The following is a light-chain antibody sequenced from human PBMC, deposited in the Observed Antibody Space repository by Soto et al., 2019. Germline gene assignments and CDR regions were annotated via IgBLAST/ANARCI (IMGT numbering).Light chain of an antibody. CDR3: QQYGSSPT. J-gene: IGKJ2*01. Sequence: EIVLTQSPGNLSLSPGERATLSCRASETVSNNYLAWYQQKYGQAPRLLIYGASNRATDIPDRFSGGGSGTDFTLTISRLEPEDSALYHCQQYGSSPTFGQGTKLEL. CDR1: ETVSNNY. V-gene: IGKV3-20*01. CDR2: GAS.